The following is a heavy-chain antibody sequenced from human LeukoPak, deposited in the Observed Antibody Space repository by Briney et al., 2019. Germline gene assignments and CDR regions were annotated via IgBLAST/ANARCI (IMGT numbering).Heavy chain of an antibody. CDR1: GYTFTDYY. D-gene: IGHD1-26*01. CDR3: ARGSETGTYYSGYDGAFDI. Sequence: ASVRVSCKSSGYTFTDYYIHWVRQAPGQGLEWMGWINSKSGGTNYAQTFQGRVTMTRDTSISTTYMELSGLRSDDTAVYYCARGSETGTYYSGYDGAFDIWGQGTMVTVSS. J-gene: IGHJ3*02. CDR2: INSKSGGT. V-gene: IGHV1-2*02.